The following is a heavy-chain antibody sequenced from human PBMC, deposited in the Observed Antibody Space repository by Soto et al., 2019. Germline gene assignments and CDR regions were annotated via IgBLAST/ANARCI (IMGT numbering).Heavy chain of an antibody. J-gene: IGHJ6*02. Sequence: ASVKVSCKASGYTFTSYSMHWVLQAPGQRLEWMGWINAGNGNTKYSQKFQGRVTITRDTSASTAYMELSSLRSEDTAVYYCARVGGCSSTSCPYYYYYYGMDVWGQGTTVTVSS. CDR1: GYTFTSYS. CDR2: INAGNGNT. V-gene: IGHV1-3*01. CDR3: ARVGGCSSTSCPYYYYYYGMDV. D-gene: IGHD2-2*01.